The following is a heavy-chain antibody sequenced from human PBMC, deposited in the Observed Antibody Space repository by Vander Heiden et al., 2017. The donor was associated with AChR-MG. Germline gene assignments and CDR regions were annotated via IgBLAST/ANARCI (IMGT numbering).Heavy chain of an antibody. CDR1: GCSISSSSYY. CDR3: ARHLEGGFGEYYYYYGMDV. V-gene: IGHV4-39*01. CDR2: IYYSGST. D-gene: IGHD3-10*01. Sequence: QLQLQESGPGLVKPSETLSLTCTVSGCSISSSSYYWGWIRQPPGKGLEWIGSIYYSGSTYYNPSLKSRVTISVDTSKNQFSLKLSSVTAADTAVYYCARHLEGGFGEYYYYYGMDVWGQGTTVTVSS. J-gene: IGHJ6*02.